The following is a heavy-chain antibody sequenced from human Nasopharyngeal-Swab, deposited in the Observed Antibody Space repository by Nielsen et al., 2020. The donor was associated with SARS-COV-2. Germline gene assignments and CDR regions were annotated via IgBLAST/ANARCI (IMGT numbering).Heavy chain of an antibody. J-gene: IGHJ2*01. CDR3: ARDASSSWYRLGNWYFDL. D-gene: IGHD6-13*01. Sequence: GVLKISCAASGFTFSSYSMNWVRQTPGKGLEWVSSISSTSTYIYYADSVKGRFTVARDNAKNALFLQMDSLRDEDTAVYYCARDASSSWYRLGNWYFDLWGRGTLVTVSS. CDR2: ISSTSTYI. CDR1: GFTFSSYS. V-gene: IGHV3-21*01.